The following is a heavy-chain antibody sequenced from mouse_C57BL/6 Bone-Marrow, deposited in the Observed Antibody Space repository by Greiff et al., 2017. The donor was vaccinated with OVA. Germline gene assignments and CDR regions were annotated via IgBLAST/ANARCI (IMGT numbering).Heavy chain of an antibody. CDR3: ARGSLLSNFDY. CDR1: GYTFTSYW. CDR2: IYPYDSET. Sequence: QVQLQQPGAELVRPGSSVKLSCKASGYTFTSYWLDWVKQRPGQGLEWIGTIYPYDSETNYNQKFKDKVTLTVDKSSSTAYMQLSSLTSEDSAVYYCARGSLLSNFDYWGQGTTLTVSS. V-gene: IGHV1-61*01. J-gene: IGHJ2*01. D-gene: IGHD2-10*01.